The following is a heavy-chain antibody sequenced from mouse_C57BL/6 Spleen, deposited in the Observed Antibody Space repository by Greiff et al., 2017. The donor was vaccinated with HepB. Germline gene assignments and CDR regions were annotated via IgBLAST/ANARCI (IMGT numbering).Heavy chain of an antibody. D-gene: IGHD1-1*01. CDR1: GYTFTDYE. V-gene: IGHV1-15*01. CDR2: IDPETGGT. CDR3: TGRDYGSSYGFAY. J-gene: IGHJ3*01. Sequence: QVQLQQSGAELVRPGASVTLSCKASGYTFTDYEMHWVKQTPVHGLEWIGAIDPETGGTAYNQKFKGKAILTADKSSSTAYMELRSLTSEDSAVYYCTGRDYGSSYGFAYWGQGTLVTVSA.